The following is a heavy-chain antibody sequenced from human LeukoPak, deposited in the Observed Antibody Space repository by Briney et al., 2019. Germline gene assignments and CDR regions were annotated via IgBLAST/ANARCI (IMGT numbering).Heavy chain of an antibody. Sequence: ASVKVSCKASGYTFTSYAMHWVRQAPGQRLGWMGWINAGNGNTKYSQKFQGRVTITRDTSASTAYMELSSLRSEDTAVYYCARETTAPNTGHGMDVWGQGTTVTVSS. CDR3: ARETTAPNTGHGMDV. D-gene: IGHD4-11*01. J-gene: IGHJ6*02. CDR2: INAGNGNT. CDR1: GYTFTSYA. V-gene: IGHV1-3*01.